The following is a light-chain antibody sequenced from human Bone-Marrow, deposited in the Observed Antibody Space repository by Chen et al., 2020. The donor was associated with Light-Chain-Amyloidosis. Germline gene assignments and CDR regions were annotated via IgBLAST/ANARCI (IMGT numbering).Light chain of an antibody. J-gene: IGLJ2*01. Sequence: QSALTQPPSASGSPGQSVTISCTGTSSDVGAYNYVSWYQLLPGKAPKLMIYEVTNRPSGVPGRFSGFKSGNTASLTVSGLQAEDEADYYCCSYAGADNHVFFGGGTKLTVL. V-gene: IGLV2-8*01. CDR1: SSDVGAYNY. CDR2: EVT. CDR3: CSYAGADNHVF.